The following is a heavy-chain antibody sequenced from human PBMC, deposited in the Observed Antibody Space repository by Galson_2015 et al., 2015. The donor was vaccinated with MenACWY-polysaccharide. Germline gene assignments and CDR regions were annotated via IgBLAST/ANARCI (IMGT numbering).Heavy chain of an antibody. CDR2: ISYDGGTK. J-gene: IGHJ6*04. Sequence: SLRLSCAASGVTFSNYGMHWVRQAPGKGLEWVAVISYDGGTKYYADSVKGRFTISRDKSRNTLYLQMDSLRPEDTAVYFCAREGDTYRSGRYGSWGKGATVTVSS. V-gene: IGHV3-30*03. CDR3: AREGDTYRSGRYGS. CDR1: GVTFSNYG. D-gene: IGHD6-13*01.